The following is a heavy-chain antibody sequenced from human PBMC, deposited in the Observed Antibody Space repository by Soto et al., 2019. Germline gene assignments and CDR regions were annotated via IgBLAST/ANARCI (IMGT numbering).Heavy chain of an antibody. V-gene: IGHV4-30-4*01. CDR1: CGSISSGDYY. Sequence: KTSETLSLTCTVSCGSISSGDYYWSWIRQPPGKGLEWIGYIYDSGSTYYNPSLKTRVTISVDTSKNQFSLKLSSVTAADTAVYYCALKTYIDFWSDRNWFDPWGQGTLVTVS. CDR2: IYDSGST. D-gene: IGHD3-3*01. J-gene: IGHJ5*02. CDR3: ALKTYIDFWSDRNWFDP.